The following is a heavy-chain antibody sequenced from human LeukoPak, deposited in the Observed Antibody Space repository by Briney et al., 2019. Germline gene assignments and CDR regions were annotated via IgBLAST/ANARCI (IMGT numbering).Heavy chain of an antibody. Sequence: PGGSLRLSCVASGFIFSSYGMSWVRQAPGKRLEWLSAISGRSDSTYYADSVKGRFTISRDNSKNTLYLQMNSLRAEDTAVYYCAKPKYSYGSIDYWGQGTLVTVSS. J-gene: IGHJ4*02. CDR2: ISGRSDST. CDR3: AKPKYSYGSIDY. CDR1: GFIFSSYG. D-gene: IGHD5-18*01. V-gene: IGHV3-23*01.